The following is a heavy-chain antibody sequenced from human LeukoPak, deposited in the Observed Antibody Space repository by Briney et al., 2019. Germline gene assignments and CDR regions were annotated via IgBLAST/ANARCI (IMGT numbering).Heavy chain of an antibody. CDR2: IIPIFGTS. J-gene: IGHJ5*02. Sequence: SVRVSCKASGYTFTSYGISWVRQAPGQGLEWMGGIIPIFGTSNYAQKFQGRVTITADESTSTAYMELSSLRSEDTAVYYCARDRRQQLENWFDPWGQGTLVTVSS. CDR1: GYTFTSYG. D-gene: IGHD6-13*01. V-gene: IGHV1-69*13. CDR3: ARDRRQQLENWFDP.